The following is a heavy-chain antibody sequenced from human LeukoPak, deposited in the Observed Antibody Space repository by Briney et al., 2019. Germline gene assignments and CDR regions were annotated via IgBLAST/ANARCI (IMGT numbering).Heavy chain of an antibody. CDR2: ISGSGGST. CDR1: GFTFSSYA. V-gene: IGHV3-23*01. D-gene: IGHD4-11*01. J-gene: IGHJ4*02. CDR3: AKYSNYGSYFDY. Sequence: GGSLRLSCAASGFTFSSYAVSWVRQAPGKGLEWVSAISGSGGSTYYADSVKGRFTISRDNSKNTLYLQMNSLRAEDTAVYYCAKYSNYGSYFDYWGQGTLVTVSS.